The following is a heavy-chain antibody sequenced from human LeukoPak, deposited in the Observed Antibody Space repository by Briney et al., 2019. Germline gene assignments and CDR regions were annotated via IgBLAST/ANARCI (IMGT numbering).Heavy chain of an antibody. CDR1: GFTFSNYW. J-gene: IGHJ4*02. V-gene: IGHV3-7*03. CDR2: IEQDGSEK. CDR3: ARVAVAGHGEDY. D-gene: IGHD6-19*01. Sequence: GGSLRLSCAASGFTFSNYWMSWVRQAPGKGLEWVANIEQDGSEKYYADSVKGRFTISRDNTKNSLYLHMNSLRAEDTAVYYCARVAVAGHGEDYRGQGTLVTVSS.